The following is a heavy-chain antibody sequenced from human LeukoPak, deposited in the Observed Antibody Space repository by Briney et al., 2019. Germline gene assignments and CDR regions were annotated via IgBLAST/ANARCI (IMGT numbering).Heavy chain of an antibody. CDR3: ARRLYSGDEAYDY. CDR2: IDPSDSYT. V-gene: IGHV5-10-1*01. J-gene: IGHJ4*02. CDR1: GYIFTSYW. D-gene: IGHD5-12*01. Sequence: GESLKISCKGSGYIFTSYWINWVRQTPGKGLEWMGRIDPSDSYTKYGPSFQVHVTISADKSISTAYLQWSSLKASDTAMYYCARRLYSGDEAYDYWGQGTLVTVSS.